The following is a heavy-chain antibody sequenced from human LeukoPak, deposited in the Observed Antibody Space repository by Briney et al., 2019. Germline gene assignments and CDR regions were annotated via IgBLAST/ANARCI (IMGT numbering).Heavy chain of an antibody. Sequence: SQTLSLTCTVSGGSISSGDYYWSWIRQPPGKGLEWIGYIYYSGGTYYNPSLKSRVTISVDTSKNQFSLKLSSVTAADTAVYYCARVRTVTTWYFDYWGQGTLVTVSS. J-gene: IGHJ4*02. V-gene: IGHV4-30-4*01. CDR3: ARVRTVTTWYFDY. CDR2: IYYSGGT. D-gene: IGHD4-17*01. CDR1: GGSISSGDYY.